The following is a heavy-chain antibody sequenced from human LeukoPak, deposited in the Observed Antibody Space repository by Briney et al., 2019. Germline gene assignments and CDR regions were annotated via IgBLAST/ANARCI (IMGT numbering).Heavy chain of an antibody. CDR3: ARISSRVQYYYDSSGYFHPYAFDI. D-gene: IGHD3-22*01. CDR1: GYTFTGYY. J-gene: IGHJ3*02. CDR2: INPNSGGT. V-gene: IGHV1-2*02. Sequence: ASVKVSCKASGYTFTGYYMHWVRQAPGQGLEWMGWINPNSGGTNYAQNFQGRVSMTRDTSISTAYMELSSLRSEDTAVYYCARISSRVQYYYDSSGYFHPYAFDIWGQGTMVTVSS.